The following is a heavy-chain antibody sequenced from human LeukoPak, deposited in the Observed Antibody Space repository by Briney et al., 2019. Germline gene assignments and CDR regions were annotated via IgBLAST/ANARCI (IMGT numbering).Heavy chain of an antibody. J-gene: IGHJ4*02. D-gene: IGHD3-22*01. V-gene: IGHV3-48*04. CDR3: ARDQGSYYYDSSGYYVY. Sequence: PGGSLRLSCAASGFTFSSYSMNWVRQAPGKGLEWVSYISSSSSTIYYADSVKGRFTISRDNAKNSLYLQMNSLRAEDTAVYYCARDQGSYYYDSSGYYVYWGQGTLVTVSS. CDR1: GFTFSSYS. CDR2: ISSSSSTI.